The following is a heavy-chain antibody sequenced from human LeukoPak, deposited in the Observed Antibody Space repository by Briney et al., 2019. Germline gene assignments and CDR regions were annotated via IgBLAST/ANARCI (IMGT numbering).Heavy chain of an antibody. Sequence: PGRSLRLSCAASGFTFSSYAMHWVRQAPGKGLEWVAVISYDGSNKYYADSVKGRFTISRDNSKNTLYLQMNSLRAEDTAVYYCARDPEWELPFGYFDYWGQGTLVTVSS. J-gene: IGHJ4*02. D-gene: IGHD1-26*01. CDR1: GFTFSSYA. V-gene: IGHV3-30-3*01. CDR3: ARDPEWELPFGYFDY. CDR2: ISYDGSNK.